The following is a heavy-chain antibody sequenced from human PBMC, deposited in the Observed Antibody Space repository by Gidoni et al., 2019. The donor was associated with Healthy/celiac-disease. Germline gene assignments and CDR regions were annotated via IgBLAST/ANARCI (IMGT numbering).Heavy chain of an antibody. Sequence: EVQLLESGGGLVQPGGSLRLSCAASGFTFNNYAMGWVRQAPGKGLEWVSAIRGSGGSTYYADSVKGRFTISRDNSKNTLYLQMNSLRAEDTAVYYCAKDIAWELRSADYWGQGTLVTVSS. D-gene: IGHD1-26*01. CDR3: AKDIAWELRSADY. J-gene: IGHJ4*02. V-gene: IGHV3-23*01. CDR1: GFTFNNYA. CDR2: IRGSGGST.